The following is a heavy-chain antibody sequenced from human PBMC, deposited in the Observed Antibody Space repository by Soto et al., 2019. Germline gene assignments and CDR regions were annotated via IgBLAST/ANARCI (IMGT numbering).Heavy chain of an antibody. CDR2: VNPYNGNT. V-gene: IGHV1-18*01. CDR1: GYTFTSYD. Sequence: QVQLVQSGTEVKTTGASVKVSCKASGYTFTSYDITWVRPAPGQGLEWMGWVNPYNGNTNYAQKVQGRVTMTTDTSTSTAYMELRSLRSDDTAVYYCAMGYNYGSEALDFWGQGTLVTVSS. CDR3: AMGYNYGSEALDF. D-gene: IGHD5-18*01. J-gene: IGHJ4*02.